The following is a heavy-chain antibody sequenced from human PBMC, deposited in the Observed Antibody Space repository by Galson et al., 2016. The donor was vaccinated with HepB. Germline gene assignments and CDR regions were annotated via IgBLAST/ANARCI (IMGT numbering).Heavy chain of an antibody. J-gene: IGHJ4*02. Sequence: SLRLSCAASGFTFSSYNMNWVRQAPGRGLEWVSYISSSSTYIYYTDSVKGRFTISRDNAKNSLYLQMSSLRAEDTAVYYCARLFGGYIDYWGQGTLVTVSS. CDR1: GFTFSSYN. CDR2: ISSSSTYI. V-gene: IGHV3-21*04. D-gene: IGHD2-15*01. CDR3: ARLFGGYIDY.